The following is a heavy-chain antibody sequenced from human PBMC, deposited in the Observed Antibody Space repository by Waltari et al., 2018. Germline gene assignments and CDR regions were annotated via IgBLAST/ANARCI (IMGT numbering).Heavy chain of an antibody. Sequence: EVQLVESGGGLVQPGGSLRLSCAASGFTFSRYALSWVRPAPGKGLEWVSAISGSGGSTYYADSVKGRFTISRDNSKNTLYLQMNSLRAEDTAVYYCAKGGAVAHYYYMDVWGKGTTVTVSS. CDR3: AKGGAVAHYYYMDV. J-gene: IGHJ6*03. V-gene: IGHV3-23*04. CDR2: ISGSGGST. CDR1: GFTFSRYA. D-gene: IGHD6-19*01.